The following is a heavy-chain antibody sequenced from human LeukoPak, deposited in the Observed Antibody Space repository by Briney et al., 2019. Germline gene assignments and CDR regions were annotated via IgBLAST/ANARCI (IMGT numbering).Heavy chain of an antibody. J-gene: IGHJ5*02. V-gene: IGHV1-8*03. Sequence: ASVKVSCKASGYTFTSYDINWVRQATGQGLEWMGWMNPNSGNTGYAQKFQGRVTITRNTSISTAYMELSSLRSEDTAVYYCARGSYYDSWSGYQNNWFDPWGQGTLVTVSS. CDR2: MNPNSGNT. CDR3: ARGSYYDSWSGYQNNWFDP. D-gene: IGHD3-3*01. CDR1: GYTFTSYD.